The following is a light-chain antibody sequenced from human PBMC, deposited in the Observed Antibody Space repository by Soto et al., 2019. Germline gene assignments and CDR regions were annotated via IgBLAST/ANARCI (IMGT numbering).Light chain of an antibody. CDR1: QSISSW. CDR3: QQYKIYPLT. Sequence: DIQMTQSPSTLSASVGDSVTITCRASQSISSWLAWYQQRPGKAPKVLIYDASSLQSGVPSRFSGSGSGTEYSLTISSLQPDDFSTYYDQQYKIYPLTFAQETEVEIK. V-gene: IGKV1-5*01. CDR2: DAS. J-gene: IGKJ1*01.